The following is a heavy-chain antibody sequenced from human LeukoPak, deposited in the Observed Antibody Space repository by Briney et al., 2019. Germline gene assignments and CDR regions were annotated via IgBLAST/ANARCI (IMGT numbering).Heavy chain of an antibody. CDR3: ARHPAGGFAYFDY. CDR1: GGSISSSSYY. CDR2: IYYSGST. Sequence: SETLSLTCPVSGGSISSSSYYWGWIRQPPGKGLEGIGRIYYSGSTYYNPSLKSRVTISVDTSKNQCSLKLSSVTAADTAVYYCARHPAGGFAYFDYWGQGTLVTVSS. J-gene: IGHJ4*02. D-gene: IGHD3-10*01. V-gene: IGHV4-39*01.